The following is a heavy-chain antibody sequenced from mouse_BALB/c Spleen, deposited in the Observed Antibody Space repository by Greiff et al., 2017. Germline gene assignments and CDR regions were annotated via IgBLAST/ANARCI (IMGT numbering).Heavy chain of an antibody. J-gene: IGHJ2*01. V-gene: IGHV1-69*02. CDR1: GYTFTSYW. CDR2: IDPSDSYT. D-gene: IGHD2-14*01. Sequence: VQLQQPGAELVKPGASVKLSCKASGYTFTSYWMHWVKQRPGQGLEWIGEIDPSDSYTNYNQKFKGKATLTVDKSSSTAYMQLSSLTSEDSAVYYCARWGTAYFDYWGQGTTLTVSS. CDR3: ARWGTAYFDY.